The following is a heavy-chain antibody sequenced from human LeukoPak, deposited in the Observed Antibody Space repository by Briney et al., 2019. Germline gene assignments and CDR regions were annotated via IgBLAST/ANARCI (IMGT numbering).Heavy chain of an antibody. CDR3: ARVGALSSSWLLY. Sequence: GGSLRLSCAASGFTFSSYNMNWVRQAPGKGLEWVSYISSSGSTIYYADSVKGRFTISRDNAKNSLYLQMNSLRAEDTAVYFCARVGALSSSWLLYWGQGTLVTVSS. J-gene: IGHJ4*02. D-gene: IGHD6-13*01. CDR1: GFTFSSYN. CDR2: ISSSGSTI. V-gene: IGHV3-48*04.